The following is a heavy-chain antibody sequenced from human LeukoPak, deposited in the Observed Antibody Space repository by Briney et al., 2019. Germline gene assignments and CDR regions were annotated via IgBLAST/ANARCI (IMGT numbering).Heavy chain of an antibody. J-gene: IGHJ2*01. CDR1: GFTFSSYD. V-gene: IGHV3-13*01. CDR2: IGTAGDT. D-gene: IGHD3-22*01. Sequence: GGSLRLSCAASGFTFSSYDMHWVRQATGKGLEWVSAIGTAGDTYYPGSVKGRFTISRENAKNSLYLQMNSLRAGDTAVYYCARESYYYDSSGSQGSFDLWGCGTLVTVSS. CDR3: ARESYYYDSSGSQGSFDL.